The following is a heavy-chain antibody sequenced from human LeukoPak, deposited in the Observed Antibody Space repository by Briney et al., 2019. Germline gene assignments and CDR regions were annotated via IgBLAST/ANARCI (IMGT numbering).Heavy chain of an antibody. J-gene: IGHJ4*02. CDR2: MNPNSGNT. CDR3: ARSYFRDDLYFDY. V-gene: IGHV1-8*01. D-gene: IGHD1-26*01. CDR1: GYTFTSYD. Sequence: ASVKVSCKASGYTFTSYDINWVRQATGQGLEWMGWMNPNSGNTGYAQKLQGRVTMTRNTSISTAYMGLSSLRSEDTAVYYCARSYFRDDLYFDYWGQGTLVTVSS.